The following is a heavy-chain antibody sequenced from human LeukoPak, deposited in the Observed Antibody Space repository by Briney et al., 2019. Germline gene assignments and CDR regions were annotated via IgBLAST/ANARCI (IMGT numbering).Heavy chain of an antibody. D-gene: IGHD3-10*01. Sequence: GGSLRLSCAASGFTFSSYGMHWVRQAPGKRLEWVAVISYDGSNKYYADSVKGRFTISRDNSKNTLYLQMNSLRAEDTAVYYCAKSWYGELSNDAFDIWGQGTMVTVSS. CDR2: ISYDGSNK. V-gene: IGHV3-30*18. J-gene: IGHJ3*02. CDR3: AKSWYGELSNDAFDI. CDR1: GFTFSSYG.